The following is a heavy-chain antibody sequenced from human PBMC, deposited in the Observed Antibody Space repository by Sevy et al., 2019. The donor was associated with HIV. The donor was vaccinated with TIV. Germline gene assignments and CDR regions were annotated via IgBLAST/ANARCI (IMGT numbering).Heavy chain of an antibody. V-gene: IGHV3-23*01. CDR3: VPNDYGDFYFDY. Sequence: GGSLRLSCAASGFTFSSYAMSWVRQAPGKGLEWVSAISGSGGSTYYADSVKGRFTISRDNSKNTLYLQMNSLRAEDTAVYYCVPNDYGDFYFDYWGQRTLVTVSS. D-gene: IGHD4-17*01. J-gene: IGHJ4*02. CDR2: ISGSGGST. CDR1: GFTFSSYA.